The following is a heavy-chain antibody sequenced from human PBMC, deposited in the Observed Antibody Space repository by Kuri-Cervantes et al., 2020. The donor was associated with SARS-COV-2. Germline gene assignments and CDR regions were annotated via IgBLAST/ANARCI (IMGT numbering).Heavy chain of an antibody. V-gene: IGHV1-2*02. J-gene: IGHJ3*02. D-gene: IGHD4-23*01. Sequence: ASVKVSCKASGYTFTGYYMYWVRQAPGQGLEWMGWINPNSGGTNYAQKFQGRVTITTDESTSTAYMELSSLRSEDTAVYYCASFYGGNSGDAFDIWGQGTMVTVSS. CDR3: ASFYGGNSGDAFDI. CDR1: GYTFTGYY. CDR2: INPNSGGT.